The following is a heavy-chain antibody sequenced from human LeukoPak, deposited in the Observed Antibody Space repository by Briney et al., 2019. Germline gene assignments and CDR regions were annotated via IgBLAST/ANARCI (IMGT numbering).Heavy chain of an antibody. Sequence: SGGSLRLSCVASGFTFTSDAMNWVRQAPGKGLEWVSSTVSRGTTQYADSVKGRFTVSRDTSKNTLYLQMNSLRADDTAVYYCAKVRLYCSGGSSCYYHPFDYWGQGTLVTVST. CDR3: AKVRLYCSGGSSCYYHPFDY. V-gene: IGHV3-23*01. J-gene: IGHJ4*02. D-gene: IGHD2-15*01. CDR2: TVSRGTT. CDR1: GFTFTSDA.